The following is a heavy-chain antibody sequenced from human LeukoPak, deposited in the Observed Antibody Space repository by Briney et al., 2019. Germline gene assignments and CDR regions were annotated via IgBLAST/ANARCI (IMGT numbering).Heavy chain of an antibody. D-gene: IGHD5-18*01. J-gene: IGHJ4*02. CDR2: IFGSGGSP. CDR1: GFTFGSFA. Sequence: GGSLRLSCEASGFTFGSFAMYWVRQAPGKGLDWIAGIFGSGGSPHYADSVKGRFTISRDNSKNTEYLQINSLRAEDTAVYYCGKTTAGYSSGQKPAWPVDYWGQGTLVTVSS. CDR3: GKTTAGYSSGQKPAWPVDY. V-gene: IGHV3-23*01.